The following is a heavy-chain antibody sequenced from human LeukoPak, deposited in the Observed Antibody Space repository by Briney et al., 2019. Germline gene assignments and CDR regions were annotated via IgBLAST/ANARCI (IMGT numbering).Heavy chain of an antibody. CDR3: ARIAVTYTFDY. CDR2: IKQDGSEK. Sequence: GGSLRLSCAASGLTFSSYWMSWVRQAPGKGLEWVANIKQDGSEKYYVDSVKGRFTISRDNAKNSPYLQMNRLRAEDTAVYYCARIAVTYTFDYWGQGTLVTVSS. V-gene: IGHV3-7*01. D-gene: IGHD4-17*01. CDR1: GLTFSSYW. J-gene: IGHJ4*02.